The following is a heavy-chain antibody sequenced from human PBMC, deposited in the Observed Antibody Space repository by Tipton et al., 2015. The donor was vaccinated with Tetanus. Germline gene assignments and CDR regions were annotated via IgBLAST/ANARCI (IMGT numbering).Heavy chain of an antibody. V-gene: IGHV5-51*01. D-gene: IGHD5-24*01. CDR2: IYDSGTP. Sequence: VQLVQSGGEVKKPGKSLKISCKGSGYIFTNYWIGWVRQKPGKGLEWMGIIYDSGTPYSNPSLKSRVTISVGETKRQFSLNLTSVTAADTAVYYCARYNSYFYAMDVWGQGTTVTVSS. CDR1: GYIFTNYW. J-gene: IGHJ6*02. CDR3: ARYNSYFYAMDV.